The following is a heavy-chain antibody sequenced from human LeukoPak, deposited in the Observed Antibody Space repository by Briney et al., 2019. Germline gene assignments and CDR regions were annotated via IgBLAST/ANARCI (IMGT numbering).Heavy chain of an antibody. Sequence: AGGSLRLSCAASGFTFSSYWMTWVRQTPGKGLEWVANIKQDGSEGYYVDSVKGRFTISRDNAKNSLYLQMNSLRAEDTAVYYCAVKMGLMGYGDDAFDIWGQGTMVTVSS. CDR3: AVKMGLMGYGDDAFDI. CDR2: IKQDGSEG. J-gene: IGHJ3*02. CDR1: GFTFSSYW. V-gene: IGHV3-7*01. D-gene: IGHD4/OR15-4a*01.